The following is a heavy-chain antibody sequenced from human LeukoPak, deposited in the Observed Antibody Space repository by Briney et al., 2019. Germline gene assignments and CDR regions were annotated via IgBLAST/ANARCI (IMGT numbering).Heavy chain of an antibody. CDR1: GFTFSSYS. V-gene: IGHV3-21*01. J-gene: IGHJ4*02. CDR3: ARDGWFGVFDY. CDR2: ISSSSYI. D-gene: IGHD3-10*01. Sequence: GGSLRLSCAASGFTFSSYSMNWVRQAPGKGLEWVSSISSSSYIYYADSVKGRFTISRDNAKNSLYLQMNSLRAEDTAVYYCARDGWFGVFDYWGQGTLVTVSS.